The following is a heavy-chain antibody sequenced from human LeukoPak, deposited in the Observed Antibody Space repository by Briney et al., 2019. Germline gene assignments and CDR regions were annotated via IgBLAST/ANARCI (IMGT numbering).Heavy chain of an antibody. CDR1: GFTFCSYW. Sequence: GGSLRLSCGASGFTFCSYWMSGVRRSPGRGREWVANIKQGGSEKYYVNSVQGRFTISRDNAKNSLYLQMNSLRAEDTAVYYCAGDEGSGIVVEPAAILFDYWGQGTLVTVSS. CDR2: IKQGGSEK. D-gene: IGHD2-2*02. V-gene: IGHV3-7*01. CDR3: AGDEGSGIVVEPAAILFDY. J-gene: IGHJ4*02.